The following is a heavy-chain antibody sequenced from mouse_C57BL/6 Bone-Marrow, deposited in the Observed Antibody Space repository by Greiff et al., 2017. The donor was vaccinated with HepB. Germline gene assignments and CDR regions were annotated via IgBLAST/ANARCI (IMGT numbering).Heavy chain of an antibody. D-gene: IGHD2-3*01. CDR3: ARHHDGYWGYFDV. V-gene: IGHV5-15*04. J-gene: IGHJ1*03. CDR1: GFTFSDYG. CDR2: ISNLAYSI. Sequence: EVMLVESGGGLVQPGGSLKLSCAASGFTFSDYGMAWVRQAPRKGPEWVAFISNLAYSIYYADTVTGRFTISRENAKNTLYLEMSSLRSEDTAMYYCARHHDGYWGYFDVWGTGTTVTVSS.